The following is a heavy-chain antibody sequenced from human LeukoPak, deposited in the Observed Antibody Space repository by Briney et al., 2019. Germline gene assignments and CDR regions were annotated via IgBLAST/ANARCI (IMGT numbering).Heavy chain of an antibody. CDR2: IYYSGST. CDR1: HGSISSYY. CDR3: ARHDWAYYFDY. J-gene: IGHJ4*02. Sequence: SETLSLTCTVSHGSISSYYWSWIRQPPGKGLEWIGFIYYSGSTNYTPSLKSRVTISIDTSKNQFSLKLSSVTAADTAVYYCARHDWAYYFDYWGQGTLVTVSS. V-gene: IGHV4-59*08. D-gene: IGHD3-9*01.